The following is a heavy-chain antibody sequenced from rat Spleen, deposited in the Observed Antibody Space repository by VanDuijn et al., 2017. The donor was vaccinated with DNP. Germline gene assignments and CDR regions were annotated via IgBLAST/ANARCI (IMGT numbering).Heavy chain of an antibody. CDR1: GFSLSNFG. V-gene: IGHV2S12*01. CDR3: TGGGSTIYPFTY. CDR2: ISSAGNT. Sequence: QVQLRESGPGLVQPSQILSLTCTVSGFSLSNFGINWVRQPPGKGLEWIAAISSAGNTFYNSALKSRLSFSSDPSKSQVFLQMDSLQTEDTAIYFCTGGGSTIYPFTYWGQGTLVTVSS. D-gene: IGHD1-2*01. J-gene: IGHJ3*01.